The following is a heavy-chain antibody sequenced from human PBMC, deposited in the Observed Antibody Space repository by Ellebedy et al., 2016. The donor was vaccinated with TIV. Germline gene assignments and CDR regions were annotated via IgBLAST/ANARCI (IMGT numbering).Heavy chain of an antibody. CDR3: VRDMSPGGAYY. CDR1: GFTFHDHG. D-gene: IGHD4/OR15-4a*01. CDR2: IIWNSGDT. J-gene: IGHJ4*02. V-gene: IGHV3-9*01. Sequence: GGSLRLSCVGSGFTFHDHGMHWVRQVAGKGLEWVSGIIWNSGDTGQADSVKGRFTISRDNAKNSLYLQMNSLRAEDTALYYCVRDMSPGGAYYWGQGTLVTVSS.